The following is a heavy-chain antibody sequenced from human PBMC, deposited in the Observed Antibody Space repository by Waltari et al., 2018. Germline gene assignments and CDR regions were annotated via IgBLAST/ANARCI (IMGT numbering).Heavy chain of an antibody. Sequence: QVQLVQSGAEVKKPGASVKVSCKASGYTFPSYYMHWVRQAPGQGLEWMGIINPSGGSTSYAQKFQGRVTMTRDTSTSTVYMELSSLRSEDTAVYYCARDRSVTTGAFDIWGQGTMVTVSS. CDR2: INPSGGST. CDR3: ARDRSVTTGAFDI. V-gene: IGHV1-46*01. D-gene: IGHD4-17*01. CDR1: GYTFPSYY. J-gene: IGHJ3*02.